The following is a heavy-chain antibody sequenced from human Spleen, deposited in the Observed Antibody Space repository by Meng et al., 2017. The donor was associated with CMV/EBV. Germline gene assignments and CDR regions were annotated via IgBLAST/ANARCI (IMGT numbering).Heavy chain of an antibody. CDR3: VKDRGYCSRTCTRAFDI. D-gene: IGHD2-2*01. Sequence: GGSLRLSCAASGFRFRDYAMSWVRQAPGKGPEWVSAISGSTDITNYADSVKGRFTISRDNFKNTIFLQMNNLGVEDTAVYYCVKDRGYCSRTCTRAFDIWGQGTVVT. CDR1: GFRFRDYA. J-gene: IGHJ3*02. V-gene: IGHV3-23*01. CDR2: ISGSTDIT.